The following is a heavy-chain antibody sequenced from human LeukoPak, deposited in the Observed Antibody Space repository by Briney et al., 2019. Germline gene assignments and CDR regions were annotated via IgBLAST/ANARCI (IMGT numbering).Heavy chain of an antibody. J-gene: IGHJ4*02. V-gene: IGHV1-69*10. CDR2: IIPLLGIT. CDR1: GGTFSSYA. D-gene: IGHD2-2*01. CDR3: ARPNVVAPADQFHY. Sequence: ASVKVSCKASGGTFSSYAISWVRQAPGQGLEWKGRIIPLLGITTYAPKFQGRVTISADKSTSTAYMELTGLTSDDTAVFYCARPNVVAPADQFHYWGQGTLVTVSS.